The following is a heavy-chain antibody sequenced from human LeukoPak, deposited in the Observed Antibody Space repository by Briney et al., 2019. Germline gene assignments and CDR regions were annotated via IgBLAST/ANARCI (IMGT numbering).Heavy chain of an antibody. D-gene: IGHD3-10*01. CDR2: ISSSSSYI. Sequence: GGSLRLSCAASGFTFSSYSMNWVRQAPGKGLEWVSSISSSSSYIYYADSVKGRFTISRDNAKNSLYLQMNSLRAEDTAVYYCARGGGSAASGSQVRVDYMDVWGKGTTVTVSS. V-gene: IGHV3-21*01. CDR3: ARGGGSAASGSQVRVDYMDV. CDR1: GFTFSSYS. J-gene: IGHJ6*03.